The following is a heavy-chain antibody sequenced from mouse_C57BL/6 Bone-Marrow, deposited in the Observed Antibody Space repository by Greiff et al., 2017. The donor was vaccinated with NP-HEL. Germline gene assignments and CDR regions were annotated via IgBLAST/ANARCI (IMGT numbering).Heavy chain of an antibody. D-gene: IGHD1-1*01. CDR2: IDPENGDT. CDR1: GFNIKDDY. V-gene: IGHV14-4*01. J-gene: IGHJ4*01. CDR3: TTGGSSPYAMDY. Sequence: VQLQQSGAELVRPGASVKLSCTVSGFNIKDDYMHWVKQRHEQGLEWIGWIDPENGDTEYASKFQGKATITADTSSNTAYLQLSSLTSEDTAVYYCTTGGSSPYAMDYWGQGTSVTVSS.